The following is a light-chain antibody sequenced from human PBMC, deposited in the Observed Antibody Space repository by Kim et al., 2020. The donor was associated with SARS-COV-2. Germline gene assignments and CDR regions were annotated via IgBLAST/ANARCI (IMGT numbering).Light chain of an antibody. CDR2: EVS. CDR1: SSDVGGDNH. Sequence: GQSVTISCTGTSSDVGGDNHVSWYQQHPGKAPKLMIYEVSERPSGVPDRFSGSKSGNTASLTVSGLQAEDEADYYCSSYGGSDNLVFGGGTQLTVL. CDR3: SSYGGSDNLV. V-gene: IGLV2-8*01. J-gene: IGLJ2*01.